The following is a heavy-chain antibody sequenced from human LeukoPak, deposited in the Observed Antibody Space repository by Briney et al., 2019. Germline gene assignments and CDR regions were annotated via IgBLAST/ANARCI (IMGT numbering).Heavy chain of an antibody. CDR1: GGSSSSYY. D-gene: IGHD3-10*01. J-gene: IGHJ4*02. CDR2: IYYSGST. CDR3: ARHQGPYGLFDY. V-gene: IGHV4-59*08. Sequence: SETLSLTCTVSGGSSSSYYWSWIRQPPGKGLEWIGYIYYSGSTNYNPSLKSRVTISVDTSKNQFSLKPSSVTAADTAVYYCARHQGPYGLFDYWGQGTLVTVSS.